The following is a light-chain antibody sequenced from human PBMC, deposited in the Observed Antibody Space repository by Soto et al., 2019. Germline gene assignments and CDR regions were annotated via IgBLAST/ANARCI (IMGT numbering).Light chain of an antibody. CDR3: QQSYSTPYT. J-gene: IGKJ2*01. Sequence: DIQMTQSPSSLSASVGDRVTITCRASQSMSSYLNWYQQKPGKAPKLLIYAASSLPSGVPSRFSGSGSGTEFTLTISSLQPEDFATYYCQQSYSTPYTFGQGTKLEIK. V-gene: IGKV1-39*01. CDR1: QSMSSY. CDR2: AAS.